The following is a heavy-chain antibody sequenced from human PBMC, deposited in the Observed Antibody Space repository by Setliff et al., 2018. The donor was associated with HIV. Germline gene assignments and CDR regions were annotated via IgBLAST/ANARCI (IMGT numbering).Heavy chain of an antibody. D-gene: IGHD1-26*01. J-gene: IGHJ3*02. Sequence: PSETLSLTCTVSGAGIISYPWSWIRQPAGKGLEWIGRVYSSGSTNYNPSLRNRLTMSVDTSKKQFSLKLSSVTAADTAVYYCARGSVIVADALDIWGQGTMVTVS. CDR1: GAGIISYP. CDR2: VYSSGST. CDR3: ARGSVIVADALDI. V-gene: IGHV4-4*07.